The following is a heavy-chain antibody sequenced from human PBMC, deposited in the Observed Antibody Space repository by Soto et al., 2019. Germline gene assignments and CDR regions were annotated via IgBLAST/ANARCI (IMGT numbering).Heavy chain of an antibody. D-gene: IGHD3-9*01. CDR3: ARMSTYYDILTGYSYQRNFDY. J-gene: IGHJ4*02. Sequence: PGESLKISCKGSGYSFTSYWIGWVRQMPGKGLEWMGIIYPGDSDTRYSPSFQGQVTISADKSISTAYLQWSSLKASDTAMYYCARMSTYYDILTGYSYQRNFDYWGQGTLVTVSS. V-gene: IGHV5-51*01. CDR1: GYSFTSYW. CDR2: IYPGDSDT.